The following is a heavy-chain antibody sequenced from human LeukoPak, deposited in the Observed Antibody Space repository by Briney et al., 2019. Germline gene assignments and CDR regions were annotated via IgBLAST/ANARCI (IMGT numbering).Heavy chain of an antibody. J-gene: IGHJ4*02. CDR1: GGTFNTYA. Sequence: SVKVSCKASGGTFNTYAISWVRQAPGQGLEWMGGIIPIFGTANYAQKFQGRVTITADESTSTAYMELSSLRSEDTAVYYCAGIGSSGSSTRTREHKFDYWGQGTLVTVSS. CDR2: IIPIFGTA. V-gene: IGHV1-69*13. CDR3: AGIGSSGSSTRTREHKFDY. D-gene: IGHD6-19*01.